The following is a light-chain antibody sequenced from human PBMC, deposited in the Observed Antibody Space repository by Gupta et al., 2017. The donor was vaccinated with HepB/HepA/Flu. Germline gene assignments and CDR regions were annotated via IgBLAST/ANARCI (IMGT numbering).Light chain of an antibody. V-gene: IGLV3-19*01. J-gene: IGLJ2*01. CDR1: RLRRFY. CDR2: GEN. Sequence: SSELTQDPTVSVALGQTVRITCQGDRLRRFYANWYQQKPGQAPVLVLSGENSRPSGIPDRFSGSRSGNTASLTITGAQAEDEADYYCHSRANSSNRGLFGGGTRLTVL. CDR3: HSRANSSNRGL.